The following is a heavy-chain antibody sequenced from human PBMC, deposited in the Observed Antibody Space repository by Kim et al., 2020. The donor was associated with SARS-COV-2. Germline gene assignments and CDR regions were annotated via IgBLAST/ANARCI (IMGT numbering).Heavy chain of an antibody. D-gene: IGHD5-12*01. V-gene: IGHV1-46*01. CDR3: TRDSFDSGSFDY. Sequence: TRYTQKFHHRVTITGDPSTSTLYMERSSLGSEDTAMYYCTRDSFDSGSFDYWGQGTLVTVTS. J-gene: IGHJ4*02. CDR2: T.